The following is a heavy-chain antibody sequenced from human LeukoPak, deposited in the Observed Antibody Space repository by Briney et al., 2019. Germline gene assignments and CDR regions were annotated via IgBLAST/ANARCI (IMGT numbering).Heavy chain of an antibody. CDR1: GFTSSSYA. J-gene: IGHJ3*02. Sequence: GGSLRLSCAASGFTSSSYAMSWVRQAPGKGLEWVSAISGSGGSTYYADSVKGRFTISRDNSKNTLYLQMNSLRAEDTAVYYCAKGEGDYDILTGYYSRGEDAFDIWGQGTMVTVSP. V-gene: IGHV3-23*01. CDR3: AKGEGDYDILTGYYSRGEDAFDI. CDR2: ISGSGGST. D-gene: IGHD3-9*01.